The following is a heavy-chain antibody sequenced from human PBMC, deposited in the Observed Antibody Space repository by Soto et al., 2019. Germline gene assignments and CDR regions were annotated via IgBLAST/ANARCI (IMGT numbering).Heavy chain of an antibody. V-gene: IGHV4-31*03. CDR2: IYYSGST. D-gene: IGHD6-13*01. CDR1: GGSIGSGGYY. CDR3: ARGVAAAGYYYYYYMDV. Sequence: PSETLSLTCTVSGGSIGSGGYYWSWIRQHPRKGLEWIGYIYYSGSTYYNPSLKSRVTISVDTSKNQFSLKLSSVTAADTAAYYCARGVAAAGYYYYYYMDVWGKGTTVTVSS. J-gene: IGHJ6*03.